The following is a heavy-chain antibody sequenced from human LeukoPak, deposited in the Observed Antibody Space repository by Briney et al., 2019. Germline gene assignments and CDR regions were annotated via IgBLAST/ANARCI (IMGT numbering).Heavy chain of an antibody. CDR3: ARDNGGYDPFDY. CDR1: GGSISSYY. J-gene: IGHJ4*02. V-gene: IGHV4-59*01. D-gene: IGHD5-12*01. Sequence: PSETLSLTCTVSGGSISSYYWSWIRQPPGKGLEWIGYIYYSGSTNYNPSLKSRVTISVDTSKNQFSLKLSSVTAADTAVYYCARDNGGYDPFDYWGQGTLVTVSS. CDR2: IYYSGST.